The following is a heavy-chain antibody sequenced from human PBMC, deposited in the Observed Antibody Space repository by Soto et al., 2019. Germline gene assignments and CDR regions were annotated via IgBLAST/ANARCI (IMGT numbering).Heavy chain of an antibody. CDR3: ARGSSSCDP. D-gene: IGHD6-6*01. J-gene: IGHJ5*02. CDR2: VKKEGSEK. CDR1: AFTFSSYL. V-gene: IGHV3-7*01. Sequence: GGSLRLSWAACAFTFSSYLMSWVRQAPGKGLEWVANVKKEGSEKYYVDSVKGRFNISRDNAKNSLYLQMNSLRAEDTAVYYCARGSSSCDPWGQGTLVTVSS.